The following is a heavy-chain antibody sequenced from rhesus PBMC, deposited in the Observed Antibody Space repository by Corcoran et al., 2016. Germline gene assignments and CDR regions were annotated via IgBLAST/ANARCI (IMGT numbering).Heavy chain of an antibody. CDR1: GGSVSSSNW. CDR2: ISGSSGST. Sequence: QVQLQESGPGLVKPSETLSLTCAVSGGSVSSSNWWSWIRHPPGKGLEWIGYISGSSGSTYYNPSLKGRVTISTDTSKNQFSLKLSSVTAADTAVYYCARDRRGYFLDYWGQGVLLTVSS. CDR3: ARDRRGYFLDY. D-gene: IGHD2-15*01. J-gene: IGHJ4*01. V-gene: IGHV4-65*01.